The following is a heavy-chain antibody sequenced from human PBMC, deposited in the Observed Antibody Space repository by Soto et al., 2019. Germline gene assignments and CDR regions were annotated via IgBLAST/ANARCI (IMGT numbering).Heavy chain of an antibody. CDR2: IYWDDDK. J-gene: IGHJ4*02. V-gene: IGHV2-5*02. CDR1: GFSLSSPAVG. D-gene: IGHD6-13*01. Sequence: QITLRESGPTLVKPTQTLTLTCNFSGFSLSSPAVGVNWIRQPPGKAPEWLALIYWDDDKRYNPSLKSRLTITKDTSKNQVVLTMTNMDPEDTATYYCAHGSGWLSDYWGQGTLVTVSS. CDR3: AHGSGWLSDY.